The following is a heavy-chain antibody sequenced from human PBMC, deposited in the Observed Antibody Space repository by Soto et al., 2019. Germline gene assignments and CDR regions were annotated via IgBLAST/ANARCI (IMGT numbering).Heavy chain of an antibody. V-gene: IGHV1-58*01. CDR2: IVVGSGNT. Sequence: SVKVSCKASGFTFTSSAVQWVRQARGQRLEWIGWIVVGSGNTNYAQKFQERVTITRDMSTSTAYMELSSLRSEDTAVYYCAASPEWELLNWAFDPWGQGTLVTVSS. D-gene: IGHD1-26*01. CDR3: AASPEWELLNWAFDP. CDR1: GFTFTSSA. J-gene: IGHJ5*02.